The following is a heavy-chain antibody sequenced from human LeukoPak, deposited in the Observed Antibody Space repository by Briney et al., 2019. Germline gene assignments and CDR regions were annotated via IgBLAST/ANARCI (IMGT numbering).Heavy chain of an antibody. CDR2: IYHTGIT. Sequence: SETLSLICTDSGGSIGNDYWTWIRQPPGEALEWIGDIYHTGITNYNPSLKSRVAISVDTSKNQFSLRLNSVTAADTALYYCARDEPRGAWVYWGQGALVTVSS. CDR1: GGSIGNDY. J-gene: IGHJ4*02. V-gene: IGHV4-59*01. CDR3: ARDEPRGAWVY. D-gene: IGHD1-14*01.